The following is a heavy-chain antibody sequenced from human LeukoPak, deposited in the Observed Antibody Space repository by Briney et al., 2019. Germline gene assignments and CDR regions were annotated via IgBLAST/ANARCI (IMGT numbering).Heavy chain of an antibody. J-gene: IGHJ4*02. Sequence: PSETLSLTCTVSGGSISSYYWSWIRQPPGKGLEWIGYIYYSGSTNYNPSLKSRVTISVDTSKNQFSLKLSSVTAADTAVYYCARGLHGSSWYVGYWGQGTLVTVSS. D-gene: IGHD6-13*01. CDR1: GGSISSYY. CDR3: ARGLHGSSWYVGY. V-gene: IGHV4-59*08. CDR2: IYYSGST.